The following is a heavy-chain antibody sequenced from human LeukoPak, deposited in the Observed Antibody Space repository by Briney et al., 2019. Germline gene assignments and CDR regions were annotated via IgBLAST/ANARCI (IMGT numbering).Heavy chain of an antibody. J-gene: IGHJ4*02. CDR3: ARLDREYCNGGSCYGGMLDY. V-gene: IGHV4-39*01. CDR2: IYYSGST. CDR1: GGSISSSSYY. D-gene: IGHD2-15*01. Sequence: PSETLSLTCTVSGGSISSSSYYWGWIRQPPGKGLEWIGNIYYSGSTYYNPSLKSRVTISIDTSKKQFSLKLSSVTAADTAVYYCARLDREYCNGGSCYGGMLDYWGQGTLVTVSS.